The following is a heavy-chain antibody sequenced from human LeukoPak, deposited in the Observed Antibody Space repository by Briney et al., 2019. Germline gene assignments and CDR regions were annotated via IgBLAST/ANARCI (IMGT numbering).Heavy chain of an antibody. V-gene: IGHV3-7*01. D-gene: IGHD3-10*01. CDR2: IKGDGHEK. CDR3: AKEGAYPIITYDS. Sequence: GGSLRLSCAASGFSFSRYWMNWVRQAPGKGLEWVANIKGDGHEKNYVDSVKGRFSISRDNARNSLYLQMDSLRAEDTAVYYCAKEGAYPIITYDSWGRGALVTVSS. J-gene: IGHJ5*01. CDR1: GFSFSRYW.